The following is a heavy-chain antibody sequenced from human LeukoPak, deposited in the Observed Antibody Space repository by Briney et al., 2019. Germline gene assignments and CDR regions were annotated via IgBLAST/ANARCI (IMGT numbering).Heavy chain of an antibody. J-gene: IGHJ4*02. D-gene: IGHD4-23*01. V-gene: IGHV4-34*01. CDR2: INHSGST. CDR1: GGSFSGYY. Sequence: PSETLSLTCAVYGGSFSGYYWSWIRQPPGKGLEWIGEINHSGSTNYNPSLKSRVTISVDTSKNQFSLKLSSVTAADTAVYYCAGRTTVVGGYYFDYWGQGTLVTVSS. CDR3: AGRTTVVGGYYFDY.